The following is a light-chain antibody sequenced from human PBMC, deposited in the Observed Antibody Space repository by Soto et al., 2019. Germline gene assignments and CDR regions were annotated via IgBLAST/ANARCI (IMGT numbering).Light chain of an antibody. CDR1: QSVTSK. CDR3: QQRSNWPLT. J-gene: IGKJ5*01. Sequence: EVVLTQSPGTLSLSPGDRATLSCGASQSVTSKLAWYQQKPGQAPRLLIYDASNRATGIPARFSGSGSGTDFTLTISSLEPEDFAVYYCQQRSNWPLTFGQGTRLEIK. V-gene: IGKV3-11*01. CDR2: DAS.